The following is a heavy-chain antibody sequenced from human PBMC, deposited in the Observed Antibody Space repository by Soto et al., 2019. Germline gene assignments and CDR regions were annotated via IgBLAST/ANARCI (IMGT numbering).Heavy chain of an antibody. D-gene: IGHD3-10*01. V-gene: IGHV2-5*02. J-gene: IGHJ5*02. CDR2: IYWDDDK. CDR1: GSSLSTSGVG. Sequence: QITLRESGPTLVKPTQTLTLTCAVSGSSLSTSGVGVGWIRQPPGKALEWLALIYWDDDKRYSPSLTNRLTITTDTSKNQVVLTMSNMDPVDTATYYCAHIRVVTYYGSGCFDPWGQGTLVTVSS. CDR3: AHIRVVTYYGSGCFDP.